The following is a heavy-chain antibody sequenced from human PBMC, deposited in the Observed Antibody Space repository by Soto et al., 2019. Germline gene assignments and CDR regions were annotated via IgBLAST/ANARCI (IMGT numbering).Heavy chain of an antibody. CDR2: IYYSGST. J-gene: IGHJ6*02. V-gene: IGHV4-39*01. CDR3: ARSLEYSSSSGGFNYYYGMDV. D-gene: IGHD6-6*01. Sequence: WIRQPPGKGLEWIGSIYYSGSTYYNPSLKSRVTISVDTSKNQFSLKLSSVTAADTAVYYCARSLEYSSSSGGFNYYYGMDVWGQGTTVTVSS.